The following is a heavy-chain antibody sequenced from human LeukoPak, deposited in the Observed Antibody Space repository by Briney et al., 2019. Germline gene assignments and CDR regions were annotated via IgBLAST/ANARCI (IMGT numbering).Heavy chain of an antibody. CDR2: VSSDGSIK. J-gene: IGHJ4*03. V-gene: IGHV3-30*03. CDR1: GFTFSSYG. D-gene: IGHD6-13*01. CDR3: ARGYSSSWLGYFDY. Sequence: GGSLRLSCAASGFTFSSYGIHWVRQAPGKGLEWVAVVSSDGSIKYYADSGKGRFTISRDTSKNTVYLQMNSLGTEDTAFYYCARGYSSSWLGYFDYWGNGTLGPVSS.